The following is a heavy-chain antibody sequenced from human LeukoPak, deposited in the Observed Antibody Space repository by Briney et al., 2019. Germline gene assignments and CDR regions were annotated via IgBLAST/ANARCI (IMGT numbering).Heavy chain of an antibody. CDR1: GFIFSNYG. CDR3: ARGVVVAATPDY. J-gene: IGHJ4*02. D-gene: IGHD2-15*01. Sequence: GGSLRLSCAASGFIFSNYGLHWVRQAPGKVQEWVAFIRHAGSDLYYGESVKGRFTISRDNSKNTLFLQMNSLRAEDTAVYYCARGVVVAATPDYWGQGTLVTVSS. V-gene: IGHV3-30*02. CDR2: IRHAGSDL.